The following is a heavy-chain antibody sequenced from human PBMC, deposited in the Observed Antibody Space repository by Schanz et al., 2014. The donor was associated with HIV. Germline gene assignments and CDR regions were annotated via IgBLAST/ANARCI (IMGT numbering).Heavy chain of an antibody. J-gene: IGHJ6*02. CDR3: TTAPIAVAGYYGMDV. Sequence: EVQLLESGGGLVQPGESLRLSCAASGFTFSSYAMSWVRQAPGKGLEWVSVISGSGGSTYYADSVKGRFTISRDNSKNTLYLQMNSLRAEDTAVYYCTTAPIAVAGYYGMDVWGQGTTVTVSS. CDR1: GFTFSSYA. CDR2: ISGSGGST. D-gene: IGHD6-19*01. V-gene: IGHV3-23*01.